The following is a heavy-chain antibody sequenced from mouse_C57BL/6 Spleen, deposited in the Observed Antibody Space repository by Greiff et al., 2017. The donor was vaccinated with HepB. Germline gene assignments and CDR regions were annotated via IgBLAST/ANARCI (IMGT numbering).Heavy chain of an antibody. CDR2: IYPGSGST. V-gene: IGHV1-55*01. D-gene: IGHD2-5*01. Sequence: QVQLQQPGAELVKPGASVKMSCKASGYTFTSYWITWVKQRPGQGLEWIGDIYPGSGSTNYNETFKSKSTLTVDTSSRTANMQLSSLTSEDSAVYYYTRGGYYSNYGYFDYWGQGTTLTVSS. CDR3: TRGGYYSNYGYFDY. CDR1: GYTFTSYW. J-gene: IGHJ2*01.